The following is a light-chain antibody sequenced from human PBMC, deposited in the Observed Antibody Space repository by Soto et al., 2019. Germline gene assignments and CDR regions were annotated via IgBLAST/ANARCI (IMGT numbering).Light chain of an antibody. Sequence: SYELTQPSSVSVSPGQTARITCSGDVLAKKYARWIQQKPGQAPVLLIYNDSERPSGIPERFSGSSSGTTVTLTISVAQVEEAAVYYCYSAAGINLVVFGGGTNLTVL. CDR1: VLAKKY. V-gene: IGLV3-27*01. J-gene: IGLJ2*01. CDR3: YSAAGINLVV. CDR2: NDS.